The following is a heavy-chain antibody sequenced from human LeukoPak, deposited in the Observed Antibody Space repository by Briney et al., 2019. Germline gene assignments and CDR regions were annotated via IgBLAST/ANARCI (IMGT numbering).Heavy chain of an antibody. J-gene: IGHJ6*03. V-gene: IGHV4-34*01. CDR3: ARGTNGVVPAAHILLYYYYYYTDV. D-gene: IGHD2-2*01. Sequence: SETLSLTCAVYGGSFSGYCWSWIRQPPGKGLEWIGEINHSGSTNYNPSLKSRVTISVDTSKNQFSLKLSSVTAADTAVYYCARGTNGVVPAAHILLYYYYYYTDVWGKGTTVTVSS. CDR1: GGSFSGYC. CDR2: INHSGST.